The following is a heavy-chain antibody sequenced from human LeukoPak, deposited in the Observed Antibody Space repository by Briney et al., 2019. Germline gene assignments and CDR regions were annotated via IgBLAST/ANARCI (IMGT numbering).Heavy chain of an antibody. V-gene: IGHV4-59*08. Sequence: SQTLSLTCTVSGGSISSYYWSWIRQPPGKGLEWIGYIYYSGSTNYNPSLKSRVTISVDTSKNQFPLKLSSVTAADTAVYYCAVDYGDYGFFDYWGQGTLVTVSS. J-gene: IGHJ4*02. CDR1: GGSISSYY. D-gene: IGHD4-17*01. CDR3: AVDYGDYGFFDY. CDR2: IYYSGST.